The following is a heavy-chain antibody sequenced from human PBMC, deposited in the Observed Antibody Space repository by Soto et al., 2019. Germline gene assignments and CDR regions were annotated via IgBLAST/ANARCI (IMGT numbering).Heavy chain of an antibody. CDR3: ARTDYDFWSGF. CDR2: IYYSGST. CDR1: GGSISSYY. D-gene: IGHD3-3*01. V-gene: IGHV4-59*12. J-gene: IGHJ4*02. Sequence: SETLSLTCTVSGGSISSYYWSWIRQPPGKGLEWIGYIYYSGSTNYNPSLKSRVTISVDTSKNQFSLKLSSVTAADTAVYYCARTDYDFWSGFWGQGTLVTVSS.